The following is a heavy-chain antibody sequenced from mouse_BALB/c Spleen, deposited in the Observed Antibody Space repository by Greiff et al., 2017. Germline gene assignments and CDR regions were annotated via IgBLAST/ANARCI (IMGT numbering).Heavy chain of an antibody. Sequence: VQLQQSGAELVKPGASVKLSCTASGFNIKDTYMHWVKQRPEQGLEWIGRIDPANGNTKYDPKLQGKATITADTSSNTAYLQLSSLTSEDTAVYYCARRVVDAMDYWGQGTSVTVSS. CDR2: IDPANGNT. CDR3: ARRVVDAMDY. J-gene: IGHJ4*01. CDR1: GFNIKDTY. D-gene: IGHD1-1*01. V-gene: IGHV14-3*02.